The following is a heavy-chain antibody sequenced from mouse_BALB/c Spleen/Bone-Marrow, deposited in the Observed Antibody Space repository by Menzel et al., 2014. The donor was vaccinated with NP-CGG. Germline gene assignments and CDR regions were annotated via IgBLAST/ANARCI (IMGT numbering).Heavy chain of an antibody. CDR2: IWPGGST. CDR3: AREGTFYYALDY. V-gene: IGHV2-9*02. CDR1: GFSLNSFG. J-gene: IGHJ4*01. Sequence: VKVVESGPGLVAPSQSLSITCTVSGFSLNSFGVHWVRQPPGKGLEWLGVIWPGGSTNYNSALMSRLSISKDNSKSRVFLKMNSLQTDDTAMYYCAREGTFYYALDYWGQGTSVTVSS.